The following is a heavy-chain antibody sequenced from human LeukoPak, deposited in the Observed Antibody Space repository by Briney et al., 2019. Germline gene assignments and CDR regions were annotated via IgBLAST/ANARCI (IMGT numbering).Heavy chain of an antibody. V-gene: IGHV1-2*02. CDR1: GYTFTGYY. J-gene: IGHJ4*02. D-gene: IGHD3-22*01. CDR3: ARTRRYYYDSSGYYDYDY. CDR2: INPNSGGT. Sequence: ASVKVSCKASGYTFTGYYIHWVRQAPGQGLECMGWINPNSGGTNYAQKFQGRVTMTRDTSISTAYMELSRLRSDDTAVYYCARTRRYYYDSSGYYDYDYWGQGTLVTVSS.